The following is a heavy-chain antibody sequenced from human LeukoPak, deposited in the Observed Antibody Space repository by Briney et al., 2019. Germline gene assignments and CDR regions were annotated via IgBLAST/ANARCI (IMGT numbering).Heavy chain of an antibody. Sequence: SETLSLTCAVYGGSFSGYYWSWIRQPPGKGLEWIGEINHSGSTNYNPSLKSRVTISVDTSKNQFSLKLSSVTAADTAVYYCARDHLANLASRLFDPWGQGTLVTVSS. CDR2: INHSGST. CDR3: ARDHLANLASRLFDP. D-gene: IGHD3-3*01. CDR1: GGSFSGYY. V-gene: IGHV4-34*01. J-gene: IGHJ5*02.